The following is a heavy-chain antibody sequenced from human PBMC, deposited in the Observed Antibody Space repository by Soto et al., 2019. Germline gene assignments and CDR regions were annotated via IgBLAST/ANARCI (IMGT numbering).Heavy chain of an antibody. Sequence: QITLKESAPTRVKPTQTLTLTCTFSGFSLTSRPMGVGWIRQPPGKALEWLAFIYWDDDKRYSPSLRSRLTSTNDTSGNQVVLTMTNMDPVDTATYYCAHRLSGYNWNGGYFDYWGQGALVTVSS. D-gene: IGHD1-1*01. J-gene: IGHJ4*02. CDR1: GFSLTSRPMG. CDR3: AHRLSGYNWNGGYFDY. V-gene: IGHV2-5*02. CDR2: IYWDDDK.